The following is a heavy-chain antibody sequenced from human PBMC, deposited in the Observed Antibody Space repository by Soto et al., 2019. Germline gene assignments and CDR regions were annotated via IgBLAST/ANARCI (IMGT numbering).Heavy chain of an antibody. CDR2: ISTTGNT. Sequence: SETLSLTCTVSGDTITSFSWNWIRQSAGKGLEWIGRISTTGNTHYNPSLESRVTMSLDTSKNQFSLKLTSVTAADTAVYYCEGESGENWSYEAYWGQGXLVTVYS. V-gene: IGHV4-4*07. D-gene: IGHD1-7*01. CDR3: EGESGENWSYEAY. J-gene: IGHJ4*02. CDR1: GDTITSFS.